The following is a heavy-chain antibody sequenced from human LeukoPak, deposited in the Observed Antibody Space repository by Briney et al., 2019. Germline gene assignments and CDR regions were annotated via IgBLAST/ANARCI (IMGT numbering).Heavy chain of an antibody. CDR3: ASLYSGSYWDFDY. CDR2: INPNSGGT. CDR1: GYTFTGYY. J-gene: IGHJ4*02. D-gene: IGHD1-26*01. Sequence: ASVKVSCTASGYTFTGYYMHWVRQAPGQGLEWMGWINPNSGGTNYAQKFQGRVTMTRDTSISTAYMELSRLRSDDTAVYYCASLYSGSYWDFDYWGQGTLVTVSS. V-gene: IGHV1-2*02.